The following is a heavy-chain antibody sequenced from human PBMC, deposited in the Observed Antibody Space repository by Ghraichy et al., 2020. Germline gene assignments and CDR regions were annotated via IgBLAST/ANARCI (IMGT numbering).Heavy chain of an antibody. V-gene: IGHV3-53*01. CDR1: GFTVSSNY. D-gene: IGHD1-26*01. Sequence: GGSLRLSCAASGFTVSSNYMSWVRQAPGKGLEWVSVIYCGGSTYYADSVKGRFTISRDNSKNKLYLQMNSLRAEDTAVYYCSRARWELLILDPWGQGTLVTVSS. CDR3: SRARWELLILDP. J-gene: IGHJ5*02. CDR2: IYCGGST.